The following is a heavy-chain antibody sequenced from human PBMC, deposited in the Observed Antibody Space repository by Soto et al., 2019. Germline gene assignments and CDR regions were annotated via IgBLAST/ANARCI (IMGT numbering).Heavy chain of an antibody. D-gene: IGHD6-13*01. Sequence: QVQLVESGGGLVKPGGSLRLSCVASGFTFSDYYMSWFRQAPGKGLGWVSYISGSGSTIHDADSVKGRFTISRDNAKNSLYLQMNSLRAEDTAVYYCARLGSIAAAGTPDYWGQGTLVTVSS. CDR1: GFTFSDYY. V-gene: IGHV3-11*01. CDR2: ISGSGSTI. CDR3: ARLGSIAAAGTPDY. J-gene: IGHJ4*02.